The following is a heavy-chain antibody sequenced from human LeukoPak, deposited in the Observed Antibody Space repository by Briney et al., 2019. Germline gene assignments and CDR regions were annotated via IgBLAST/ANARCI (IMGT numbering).Heavy chain of an antibody. J-gene: IGHJ3*02. CDR3: AKDIPYSSGWSVYDAFDI. CDR2: ISWNSGSI. CDR1: GFTLDDYA. D-gene: IGHD6-19*01. V-gene: IGHV3-9*01. Sequence: PGRSLRLSCAASGFTLDDYAMHWVRQAPGKGLEWVSGISWNSGSIGYADSVKGRFTISRDNAKNSLYLQMNSLGAEDTALHYCAKDIPYSSGWSVYDAFDIWGQGTMVTVSS.